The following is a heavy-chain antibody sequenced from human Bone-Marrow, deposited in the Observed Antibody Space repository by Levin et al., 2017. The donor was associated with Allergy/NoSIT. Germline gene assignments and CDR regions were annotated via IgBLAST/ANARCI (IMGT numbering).Heavy chain of an antibody. CDR1: GFTFSNAW. Sequence: KPGGSLRLSCAASGFTFSNAWMSWVRQAPGKGLEWVGRIKSKTDGGTTDYAAPVKGRFTISRDDSKNTLYLQMNSLKTEDTAVYYCTTGSHLYSKKVLSSRRREGDYWGQGTLVTVSS. CDR2: IKSKTDGGTT. CDR3: TTGSHLYSKKVLSSRRREGDY. J-gene: IGHJ4*02. V-gene: IGHV3-15*01. D-gene: IGHD6-13*01.